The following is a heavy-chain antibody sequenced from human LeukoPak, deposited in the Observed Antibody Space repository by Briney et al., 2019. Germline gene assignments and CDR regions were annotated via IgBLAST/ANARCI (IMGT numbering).Heavy chain of an antibody. CDR2: LNSDGTST. Sequence: GGSLRLSCAASGFTFSNYWMHWVRQAPGKGLVWVSRLNSDGTSTSYADSVKGRFTISRDNAKNTLYLEMTSLKAEDTAIYYCAKDRTHIVVVTAIPQAFDIWGQGTMVTVSS. V-gene: IGHV3-74*01. CDR3: AKDRTHIVVVTAIPQAFDI. CDR1: GFTFSNYW. D-gene: IGHD2-21*02. J-gene: IGHJ3*02.